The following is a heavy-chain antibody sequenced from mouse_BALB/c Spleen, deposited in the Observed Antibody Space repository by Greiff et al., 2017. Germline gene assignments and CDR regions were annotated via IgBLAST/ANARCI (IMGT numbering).Heavy chain of an antibody. D-gene: IGHD2-4*01. Sequence: VQLQQSGAELVKPGASVKLSCTASGFNIKDTYMHWVKQRPEQGLERIGRIDPANGNTKYDPKFQGKATITADTSSNTAYLQLSSLTSEDTAVYYCAMINYYAMDYWGQGTSVTVSS. CDR3: AMINYYAMDY. CDR2: IDPANGNT. CDR1: GFNIKDTY. V-gene: IGHV14-3*02. J-gene: IGHJ4*01.